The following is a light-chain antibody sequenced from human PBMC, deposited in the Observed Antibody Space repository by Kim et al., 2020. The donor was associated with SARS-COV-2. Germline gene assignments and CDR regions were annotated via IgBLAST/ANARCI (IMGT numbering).Light chain of an antibody. CDR2: DVS. V-gene: IGLV2-14*03. J-gene: IGLJ1*01. CDR1: YSDIGSADY. Sequence: VSCCGTYSDIGSADYVSWYQQHPGKAPRLIIYDVSDRPSGVSARFSGSKSGNTASLTISGLHSEDEADYYCASFTSSGSLDYVFGAGTKVTVL. CDR3: ASFTSSGSLDYV.